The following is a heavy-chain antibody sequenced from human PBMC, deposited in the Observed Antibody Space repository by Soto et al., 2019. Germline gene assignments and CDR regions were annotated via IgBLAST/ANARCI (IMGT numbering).Heavy chain of an antibody. CDR3: AMVNVYVTPSPQDV. CDR1: GYTFTRYG. CDR2: INTYNGNT. J-gene: IGHJ6*02. D-gene: IGHD3-16*01. V-gene: IGHV1-18*01. Sequence: QVQLVQSGAEVKNPGASVKVSCKASGYTFTRYGIGWARQATGQGLEWMGWINTYNGNTNYAQNVQGRVTLTTDTSTSTAYMERRRLRSNDTAIEYCAMVNVYVTPSPQDVWGQGTTVIVSS.